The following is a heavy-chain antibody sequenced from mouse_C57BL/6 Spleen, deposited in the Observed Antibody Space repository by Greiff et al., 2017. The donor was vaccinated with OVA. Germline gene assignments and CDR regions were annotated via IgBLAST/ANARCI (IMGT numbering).Heavy chain of an antibody. CDR2: IHPSDSDT. Sequence: QVQLQQPGAELVKPGASVKVSCKASGYTFTSYWMHWVKQRPGQGLEWLGRIHPSDSDTNYNQKFKGKATLTVDKSSSTAYMQLSSLTSEDSAVYYCAIDGDYGAGFAYWGQGTLVTVSA. V-gene: IGHV1-74*01. CDR3: AIDGDYGAGFAY. D-gene: IGHD2-4*01. J-gene: IGHJ3*01. CDR1: GYTFTSYW.